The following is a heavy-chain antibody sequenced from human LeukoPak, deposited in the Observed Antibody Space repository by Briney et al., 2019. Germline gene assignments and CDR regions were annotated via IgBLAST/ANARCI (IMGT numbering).Heavy chain of an antibody. V-gene: IGHV3-66*01. J-gene: IGHJ3*02. CDR3: ARVIVGGMRAFDM. CDR2: IYSGGST. D-gene: IGHD1-26*01. CDR1: GFTVSSNY. Sequence: GGSLRLSCAASGFTVSSNYMSWVRQAPGKGLEWVSVIYSGGSTYYADSVKGRFTISRDNAKKTLYLQMNGLRAEDMAVYYCARVIVGGMRAFDMWGQGTMVTVSS.